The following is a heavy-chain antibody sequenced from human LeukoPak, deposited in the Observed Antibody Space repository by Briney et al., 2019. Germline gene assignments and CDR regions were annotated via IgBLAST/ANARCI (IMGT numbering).Heavy chain of an antibody. D-gene: IGHD3-22*01. Sequence: ASVKVSCKASGYTFTSYDMNWVRQASGQGLEWMGWMNPNSGNTGYAQKFQGRVTMTRNTSISTAYMELSSLRSEDTAVYYCARRDSSGPTTRFDYGGQGTLVTVSS. CDR3: ARRDSSGPTTRFDY. J-gene: IGHJ4*02. CDR2: MNPNSGNT. CDR1: GYTFTSYD. V-gene: IGHV1-8*01.